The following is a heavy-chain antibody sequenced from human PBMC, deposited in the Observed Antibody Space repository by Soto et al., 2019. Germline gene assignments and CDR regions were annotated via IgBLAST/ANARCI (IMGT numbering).Heavy chain of an antibody. D-gene: IGHD3-22*01. V-gene: IGHV3-48*02. Sequence: GGSLRLSCAASGFTFSSYSMNWVRQAPGKGLEWVSYISSSSSTIYYADSVKGRFTISRDNAKNSLYLQMNSLRDEDTAVYYCARDAMIVVVITFDYYGMDVWGQGTTVTVSS. CDR3: ARDAMIVVVITFDYYGMDV. J-gene: IGHJ6*02. CDR1: GFTFSSYS. CDR2: ISSSSSTI.